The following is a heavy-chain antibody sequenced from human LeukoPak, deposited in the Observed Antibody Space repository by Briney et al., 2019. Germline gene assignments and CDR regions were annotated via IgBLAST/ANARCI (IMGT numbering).Heavy chain of an antibody. CDR2: IRSKAYGATT. V-gene: IGHV3-49*04. CDR3: TRNRREYFYGSGTYSSVS. J-gene: IGHJ4*02. Sequence: PGGSLRLSCTTSGFRFGDDVMSWVRQAPGMGLEWVGFIRSKAYGATTEYGASVKGRFSISRDDSKSIAYLQMNSLKTEDTAIYYCTRNRREYFYGSGTYSSVSWGQGTLVTVSS. D-gene: IGHD3-10*01. CDR1: GFRFGDDV.